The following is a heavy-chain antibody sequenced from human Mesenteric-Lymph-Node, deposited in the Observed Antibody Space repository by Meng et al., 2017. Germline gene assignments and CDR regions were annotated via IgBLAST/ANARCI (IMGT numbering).Heavy chain of an antibody. Sequence: SGPTLVKPTETLTLTCTVSGFSLSNARMGVSCIRQSPGKALEWLAHIFSNNEKSYSTSMKSRLTISKDTSKSQVVLTMTNMDPVDTATYYCARIGYSSSWLSFDYWGQGTLVTVSS. J-gene: IGHJ4*02. CDR2: IFSNNEK. V-gene: IGHV2-26*01. D-gene: IGHD6-13*01. CDR3: ARIGYSSSWLSFDY. CDR1: GFSLSNARMG.